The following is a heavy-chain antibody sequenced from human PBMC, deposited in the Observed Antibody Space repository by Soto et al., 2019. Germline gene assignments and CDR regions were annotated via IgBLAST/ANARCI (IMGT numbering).Heavy chain of an antibody. Sequence: SGGGLVQPGGSLRLSCAASGFTFTTFAMSWVRQAPGKGLGWVSAITGSGGLTYSGDSVKGRFTISRDNSKYTLNLQMNSLRAEDTAVYYCSKGEITVADTNFDFWGQGTLVTVSS. CDR3: SKGEITVADTNFDF. CDR1: GFTFTTFA. J-gene: IGHJ4*02. CDR2: ITGSGGLT. D-gene: IGHD6-19*01. V-gene: IGHV3-23*01.